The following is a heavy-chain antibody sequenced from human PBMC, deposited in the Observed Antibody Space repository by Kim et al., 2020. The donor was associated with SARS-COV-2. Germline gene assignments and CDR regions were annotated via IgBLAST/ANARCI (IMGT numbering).Heavy chain of an antibody. D-gene: IGHD3-22*01. CDR1: GGTFSSYA. Sequence: SVKVSCKASGGTFSSYAISWVRQAPGQGLEWMGGIIPIFGTANYAQKFQGRVTITADESTSTAYMELSSLRSEDTAVYYCARRRKRSPTYYYDSSGYYHFDYWGQGTLVTVSS. CDR3: ARRRKRSPTYYYDSSGYYHFDY. J-gene: IGHJ4*02. V-gene: IGHV1-69*13. CDR2: IIPIFGTA.